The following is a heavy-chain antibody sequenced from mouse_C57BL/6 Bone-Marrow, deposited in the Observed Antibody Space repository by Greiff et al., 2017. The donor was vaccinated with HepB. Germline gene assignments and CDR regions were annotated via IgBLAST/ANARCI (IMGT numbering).Heavy chain of an antibody. CDR3: ARERGSSYPAWFAY. V-gene: IGHV1-26*01. J-gene: IGHJ3*01. D-gene: IGHD1-1*01. Sequence: EVQLQQSGPELVKPGASVKISCKASGYTFTDYYMNWVKQSHGKSLEWIGDINPNNGGTSYNQKFKGKATLTVDKSSSTAYMELRSLTSEDSAVYYCARERGSSYPAWFAYWGQGTLVTVSA. CDR1: GYTFTDYY. CDR2: INPNNGGT.